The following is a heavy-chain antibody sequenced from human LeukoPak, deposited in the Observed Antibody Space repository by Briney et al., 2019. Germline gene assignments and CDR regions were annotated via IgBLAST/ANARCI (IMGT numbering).Heavy chain of an antibody. Sequence: PSETLSLTCTVSGGSISSGGYYWSWIRQPPGKGLEWIGYIYHSGSTYYNPSLKSRVTISVDRSKNQFSLKLSSVTAADTAVYYCASRSFLTGRNWFDPWGQGTLVTVSS. V-gene: IGHV4-30-2*01. CDR1: GGSISSGGYY. J-gene: IGHJ5*02. CDR2: IYHSGST. CDR3: ASRSFLTGRNWFDP. D-gene: IGHD3-9*01.